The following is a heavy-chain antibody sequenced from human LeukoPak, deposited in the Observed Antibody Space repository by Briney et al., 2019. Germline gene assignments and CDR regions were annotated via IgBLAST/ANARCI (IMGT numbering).Heavy chain of an antibody. CDR2: MNPDGSQK. V-gene: IGHV3-7*01. Sequence: PGGSLRLSCEASGFRFGGFWMNWVRQAPGKGPERVANMNPDGSQKLYVDSVKGRFTISRDNAKNSLYLQMNSLRVEDTAVYHCTRDVREAYDIWGHGTMVTVSS. J-gene: IGHJ3*02. D-gene: IGHD3-16*01. CDR3: TRDVREAYDI. CDR1: GFRFGGFW.